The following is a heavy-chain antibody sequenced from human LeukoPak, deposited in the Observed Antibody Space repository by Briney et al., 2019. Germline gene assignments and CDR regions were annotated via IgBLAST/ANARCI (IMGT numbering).Heavy chain of an antibody. CDR3: ARGGYTAMVYYGMDV. J-gene: IGHJ6*02. CDR2: IKQDGSEK. CDR1: GFTFSSYW. D-gene: IGHD5-18*01. V-gene: IGHV3-7*01. Sequence: GGSLRLSCAASGFTFSSYWMSWVRQAPGKGLEWVANIKQDGSEKYYVDFVKGRFTISRDNAKNSLYLQMNSLRAEDTAVYYCARGGYTAMVYYGMDVWGQGTTVTVSS.